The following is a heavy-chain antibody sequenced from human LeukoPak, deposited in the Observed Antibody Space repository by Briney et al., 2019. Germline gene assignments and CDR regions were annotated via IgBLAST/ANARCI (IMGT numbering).Heavy chain of an antibody. CDR1: GGSISSYY. J-gene: IGHJ3*02. Sequence: PSETLSLTCTVPGGSISSYYWSWIRQPPGKGLEWIGYIYTSGSTNYNPSLKSRVTISVDASKNQFSLKLSSVTAADTAVYYCARLRVLAFDIWGQGTMVTVSS. CDR2: IYTSGST. D-gene: IGHD4-17*01. V-gene: IGHV4-4*09. CDR3: ARLRVLAFDI.